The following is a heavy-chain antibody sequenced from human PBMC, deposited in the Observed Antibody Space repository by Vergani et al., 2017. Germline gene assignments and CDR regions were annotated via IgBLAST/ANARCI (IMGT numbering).Heavy chain of an antibody. Sequence: EVQLVESGGGLIQPGGSLRLSCAASGFTVSSNYMSWVRQAPGKGREWVSVIYSGGSTYYADSVKGRFTISRDNSKNTLYLQMNSLRAEDTAVYYCAREIVGATEEYYFDYWGQGTLVTVSS. D-gene: IGHD1-26*01. CDR3: AREIVGATEEYYFDY. J-gene: IGHJ4*02. CDR2: IYSGGST. CDR1: GFTVSSNY. V-gene: IGHV3-53*01.